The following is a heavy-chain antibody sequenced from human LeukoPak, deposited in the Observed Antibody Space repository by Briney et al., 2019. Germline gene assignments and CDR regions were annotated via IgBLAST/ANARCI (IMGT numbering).Heavy chain of an antibody. CDR2: ISISGGGT. Sequence: PGGSLRLSCAASGLTFSSYAMSWVRQAPGKGLEWVSTISISGGGTYFADSVKGRFTISRDNSKNTLYLQMNSLRAEDTAVYYCAKGGGYSYDYYFDYWGQGTLVTVSS. J-gene: IGHJ4*02. V-gene: IGHV3-23*01. D-gene: IGHD5-18*01. CDR1: GLTFSSYA. CDR3: AKGGGYSYDYYFDY.